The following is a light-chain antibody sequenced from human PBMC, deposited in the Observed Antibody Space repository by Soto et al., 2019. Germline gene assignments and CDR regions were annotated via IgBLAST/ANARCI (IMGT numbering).Light chain of an antibody. Sequence: QSALTQPPSASGSPGQSLTISCTGTSTDVGNYNYVSWYQQHPGNAPKLMISDVNRRPSGVPDRFSGSKSGNTASLTVSGLQAEDEADYYCSSYAGSNNWVFGGETKLTVL. CDR1: STDVGNYNY. CDR3: SSYAGSNNWV. V-gene: IGLV2-8*01. CDR2: DVN. J-gene: IGLJ3*02.